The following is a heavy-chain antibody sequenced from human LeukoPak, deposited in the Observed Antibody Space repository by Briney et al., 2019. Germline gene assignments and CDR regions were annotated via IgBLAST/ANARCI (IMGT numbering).Heavy chain of an antibody. CDR3: ARFSGSRGKNWFDP. CDR2: IYYSGGT. CDR1: GGSISSYY. Sequence: SETLSLTCTVSGGSISSYYWSWIRQPPGKGLEWIGYIYYSGGTNYNPSLKSRVTISVDTSKNQFSLKLSSVTAADTAVYYCARFSGSRGKNWFDPWGQGTLVTVSS. D-gene: IGHD1-26*01. J-gene: IGHJ5*02. V-gene: IGHV4-59*01.